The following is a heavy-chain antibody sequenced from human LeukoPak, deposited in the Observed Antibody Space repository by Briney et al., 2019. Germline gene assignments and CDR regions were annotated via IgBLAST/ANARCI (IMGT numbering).Heavy chain of an antibody. J-gene: IGHJ4*02. CDR2: IGGSNGIT. D-gene: IGHD5-12*01. CDR1: RFTFNSYA. CDR3: ARNENSGWGYFDY. Sequence: GGSLRLSCAASRFTFNSYAMSWVRQAPGKGLEWVSVIGGSNGITCYVGSVKGRFTISRDNSKDTLYLQMNSLRAEDTAVYYCARNENSGWGYFDYWGQGTLVTVSS. V-gene: IGHV3-23*01.